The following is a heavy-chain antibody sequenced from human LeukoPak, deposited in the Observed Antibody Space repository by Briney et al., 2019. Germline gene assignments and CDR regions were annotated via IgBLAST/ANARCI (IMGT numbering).Heavy chain of an antibody. CDR3: ARHVPLGYCSSTSCYSDAFDI. Sequence: XETLSLTCTVSGGSISSYYWSWIRQPPGKGLEWIGYIYYSGSTNYNPSLKSRVTISVDTSKNQFSLKLSSVTAADTAVYYCARHVPLGYCSSTSCYSDAFDIWGQGTMVTVSS. CDR1: GGSISSYY. D-gene: IGHD2-2*02. CDR2: IYYSGST. J-gene: IGHJ3*02. V-gene: IGHV4-59*08.